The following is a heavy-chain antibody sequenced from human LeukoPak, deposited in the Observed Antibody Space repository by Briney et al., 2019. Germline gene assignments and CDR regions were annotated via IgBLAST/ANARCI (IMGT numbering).Heavy chain of an antibody. CDR3: ARLALGYCSGGSCYSITDDYYFDY. D-gene: IGHD2-15*01. CDR2: IYHSGST. CDR1: GYSISSGYY. Sequence: SETLSLTCTVSGYSISSGYYWGWIRQPPGKGLEWIGSIYHSGSTYYNPSLKSRVTISVDTSKNQFSLKLSSVTAADTAVYYCARLALGYCSGGSCYSITDDYYFDYWGQGTLVTVSS. V-gene: IGHV4-38-2*02. J-gene: IGHJ4*02.